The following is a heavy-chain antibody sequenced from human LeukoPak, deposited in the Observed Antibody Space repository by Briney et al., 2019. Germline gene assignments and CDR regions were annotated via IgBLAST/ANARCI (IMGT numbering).Heavy chain of an antibody. V-gene: IGHV3-30*02. CDR1: RFTFSSYG. CDR2: IQYDGSNE. Sequence: TGGSLRLSCAASRFTFSSYGMHWVRQAPGKGLEWVAYIQYDGSNEQYADSVKGRFSISRDSSKNILYLQMNSLRAEDTAVYYCAKGRKVGSYYLRLVEYFDYWGQGTLVTVSS. J-gene: IGHJ4*02. CDR3: AKGRKVGSYYLRLVEYFDY. D-gene: IGHD1-26*01.